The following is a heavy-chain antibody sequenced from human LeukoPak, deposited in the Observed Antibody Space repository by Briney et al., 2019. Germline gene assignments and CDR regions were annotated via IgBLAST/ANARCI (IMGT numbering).Heavy chain of an antibody. Sequence: PGGSLRLSCAASGFTLSFYWMSWVRRAPGKGLEWVANIKQDGSEEYYVDSVKGRFTISRDNAKNSLYLQMNSLRADDTAIYYCARWDSGSYYGIGDWGQGTLVTVSS. CDR2: IKQDGSEE. V-gene: IGHV3-7*01. CDR1: GFTLSFYW. J-gene: IGHJ4*02. CDR3: ARWDSGSYYGIGD. D-gene: IGHD1-26*01.